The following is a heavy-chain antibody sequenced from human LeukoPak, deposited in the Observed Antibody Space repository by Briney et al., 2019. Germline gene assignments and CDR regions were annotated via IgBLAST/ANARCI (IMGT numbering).Heavy chain of an antibody. CDR2: ISNSDGST. CDR3: TKDQYGDYVWEGDMDV. V-gene: IGHV3-23*01. D-gene: IGHD4-17*01. CDR1: GFTFNIYG. J-gene: IGHJ6*03. Sequence: HTGGSLRLSCAASGFTFNIYGMNWVRQAPGKGLEWVSSISNSDGSTYYADSVKGRFIISRDNSKNTVYLQMNSLRAEDTAIYYCTKDQYGDYVWEGDMDVWGKGTTV.